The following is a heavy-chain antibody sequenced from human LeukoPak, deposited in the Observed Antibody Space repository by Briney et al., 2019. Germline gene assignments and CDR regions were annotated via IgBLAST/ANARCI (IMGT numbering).Heavy chain of an antibody. CDR2: VKSDGTAT. V-gene: IGHV3-74*01. CDR3: VRKFATGD. Sequence: GGSLRLSCAASGFTFSSHLMHWVRQAQGTGLVWVSSVKSDGTATNYADSVKGRFTISRDNAKNTLYLQMNSLRVEDTTVYYCVRKFATGDWGQGTLVTVSS. CDR1: GFTFSSHL. J-gene: IGHJ4*02. D-gene: IGHD1-14*01.